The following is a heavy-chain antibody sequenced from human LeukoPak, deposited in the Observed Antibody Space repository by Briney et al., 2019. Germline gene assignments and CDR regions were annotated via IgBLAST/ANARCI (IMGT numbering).Heavy chain of an antibody. D-gene: IGHD2-15*01. CDR3: ARMSGYCSGGSCYGNNWFGP. CDR2: IIPIFGTA. V-gene: IGHV1-69*13. J-gene: IGHJ5*02. Sequence: ASVKVSCKASGGTFSSYAISWVRQAPGQGLEWMGGIIPIFGTANYAQKFQGRVTITADESTSTAYMELSSLRSEDTAVCYCARMSGYCSGGSCYGNNWFGPWGQGTLVTVSS. CDR1: GGTFSSYA.